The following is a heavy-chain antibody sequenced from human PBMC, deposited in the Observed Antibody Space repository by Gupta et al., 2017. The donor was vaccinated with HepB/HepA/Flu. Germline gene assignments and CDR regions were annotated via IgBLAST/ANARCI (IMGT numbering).Heavy chain of an antibody. CDR3: ARDLLWFGEPPDY. J-gene: IGHJ4*02. V-gene: IGHV3-11*01. CDR2: ISSGGTM. CDR1: GFTFSDYS. Sequence: QVQLVESGGGLVKPGGSLRLPCAASGFTFSDYSMRWIRQAPGKGLEFVSYISSGGTMYYADSVKGRFTISRDNAKNSLYLQMNSLRAEDTAVYYCARDLLWFGEPPDYWGQGTLVTVSS. D-gene: IGHD3-10*01.